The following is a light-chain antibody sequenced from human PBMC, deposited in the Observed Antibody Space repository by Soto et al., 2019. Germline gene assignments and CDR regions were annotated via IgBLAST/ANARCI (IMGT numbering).Light chain of an antibody. V-gene: IGLV2-14*01. Sequence: QSALTQPASVSGSPGQSITISCTGSSTDVGGYNYVSWYQQYPGKAPKLMIYEVTNRPSGVSNRFSGSKSGNTASLTISGLQGEDEADYYCSSYTGTSTEVFGGGTKVTVL. CDR3: SSYTGTSTEV. J-gene: IGLJ2*01. CDR1: STDVGGYNY. CDR2: EVT.